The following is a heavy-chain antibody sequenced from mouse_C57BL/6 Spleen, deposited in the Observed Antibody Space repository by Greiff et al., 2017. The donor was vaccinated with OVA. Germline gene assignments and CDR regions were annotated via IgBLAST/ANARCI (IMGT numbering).Heavy chain of an antibody. CDR1: GYSITSGYY. D-gene: IGHD2-3*01. CDR3: ARDGDGSDY. J-gene: IGHJ2*01. V-gene: IGHV3-6*01. Sequence: EVKLMESGPGLVKPSQSLSLTCSVTGYSITSGYYWNWIRQFPGNKLEWMGYISYDGSNNYNPSLKNRISITRDTSKNQIILKLNSVTTEDTATYYCARDGDGSDYWGQGTTLTVSS. CDR2: ISYDGSN.